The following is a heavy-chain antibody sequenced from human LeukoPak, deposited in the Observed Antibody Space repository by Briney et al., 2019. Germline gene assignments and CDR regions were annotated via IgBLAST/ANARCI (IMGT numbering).Heavy chain of an antibody. Sequence: GGSLRLSCAASGFTVSNDYMSWVRQAPGKGLEWVSIFYSGGTTYYADSVKGRFTISRDISKNTLYLQMNSLRGEDTAVSYCARGRPSRFDPRGQGTLVTVSS. CDR2: FYSGGTT. D-gene: IGHD2-2*01. V-gene: IGHV3-66*01. CDR3: ARGRPSRFDP. CDR1: GFTVSNDY. J-gene: IGHJ5*02.